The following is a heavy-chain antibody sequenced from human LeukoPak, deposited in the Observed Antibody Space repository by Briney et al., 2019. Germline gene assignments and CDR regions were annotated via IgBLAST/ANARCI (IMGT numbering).Heavy chain of an antibody. J-gene: IGHJ4*02. V-gene: IGHV4-34*01. Sequence: SETLSLTCAVYGGSFSGYYWSWIRQPPGKGLEWIGEINHSGSTNYNPSLKSRVTISVDTFKNQFSLKLSSVTAADTAVYYCARARRVVIIKWAFDYWGQGTLVTVSS. CDR1: GGSFSGYY. CDR3: ARARRVVIIKWAFDY. D-gene: IGHD3-3*01. CDR2: INHSGST.